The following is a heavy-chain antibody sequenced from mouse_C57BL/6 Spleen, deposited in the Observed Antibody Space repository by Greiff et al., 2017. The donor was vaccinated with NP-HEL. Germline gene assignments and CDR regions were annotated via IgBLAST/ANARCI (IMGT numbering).Heavy chain of an antibody. J-gene: IGHJ1*03. D-gene: IGHD1-1*01. CDR2: IYPGDGDT. V-gene: IGHV1-82*01. CDR3: ASITTVVRWYFDV. Sequence: QVQLQQSGPELVKPGASVKISCKASGYAFSSSWMNWVKQRPGKGLEWIGRIYPGDGDTNYNGKFKGKATLTADKSSSTAYMQLSSLTSEDSAVYFCASITTVVRWYFDVWGTGTTVTVSS. CDR1: GYAFSSSW.